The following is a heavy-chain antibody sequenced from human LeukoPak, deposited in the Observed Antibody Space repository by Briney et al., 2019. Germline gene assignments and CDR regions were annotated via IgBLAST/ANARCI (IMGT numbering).Heavy chain of an antibody. D-gene: IGHD2-15*01. V-gene: IGHV1-69*13. CDR1: GGTFSSYA. CDR3: ARGYCSGGSCPTGFDY. Sequence: GASVKVSCKASGGTFSSYAISWVRQAPGQGLEWMGGIIPIFGTANYAQKFQGRVTITADESTSTAYMELNSLRSEDTAVYYCARGYCSGGSCPTGFDYWGQGTLVTVSS. J-gene: IGHJ4*02. CDR2: IIPIFGTA.